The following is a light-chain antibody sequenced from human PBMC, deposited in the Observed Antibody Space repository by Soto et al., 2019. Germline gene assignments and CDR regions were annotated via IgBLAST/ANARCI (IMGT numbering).Light chain of an antibody. CDR3: QQYGNSPWT. Sequence: EIVLTQSPGTLSLSPGERVHLSCRASQSVTNSYLAWYQQKPGQAPRLLIYGASSRATGIPDRFTGSESGTDFTLTISRLEPEDFAVYYCQQYGNSPWTFGQGTKVEIK. V-gene: IGKV3-20*01. CDR2: GAS. J-gene: IGKJ1*01. CDR1: QSVTNSY.